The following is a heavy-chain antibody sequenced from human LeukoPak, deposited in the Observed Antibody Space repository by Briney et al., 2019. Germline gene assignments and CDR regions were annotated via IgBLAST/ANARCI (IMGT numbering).Heavy chain of an antibody. J-gene: IGHJ6*02. D-gene: IGHD4-17*01. CDR1: GGSFSDYY. CDR2: IKHSGST. V-gene: IGHV4-34*01. CDR3: AKDPIATVTTRLYYYYGMDV. Sequence: PSETLSHTCAVYGGSFSDYYWSWLRQPPGKGLEWIGEIKHSGSTDYNPSLRGRVTISVDTSKNQFSLKLSSVTAADTVVYYCAKDPIATVTTRLYYYYGMDVWGQGTTVTVSS.